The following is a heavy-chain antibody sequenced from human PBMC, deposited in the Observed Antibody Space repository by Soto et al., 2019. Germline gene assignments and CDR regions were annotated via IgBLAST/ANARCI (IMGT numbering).Heavy chain of an antibody. CDR2: IRSRAYGGTT. CDR1: GFTFGEYT. CDR3: ARDLASYDYGDLYGMDG. D-gene: IGHD4-17*01. V-gene: IGHV3-49*03. Sequence: GGSLRLSCTASGFTFGEYTMSWFRHAPGEALEWVAFIRSRAYGGTTDYAASVKGRFSISRDDSISTTYLQMNNLKTEDTAVYYCARDLASYDYGDLYGMDGWGPGTTVTVSS. J-gene: IGHJ6*02.